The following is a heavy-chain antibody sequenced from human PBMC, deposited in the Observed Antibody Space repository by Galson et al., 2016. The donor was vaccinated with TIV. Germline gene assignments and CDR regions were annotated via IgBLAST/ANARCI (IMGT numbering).Heavy chain of an antibody. CDR1: EYTFIGHY. V-gene: IGHV1-2*02. CDR3: ASFPTAVTGFYFDS. Sequence: SVKVSCKASEYTFIGHYIHWVRQAPEQGLEWMGWINPNTGDTKYEQKLQGRVIMTRDTSVNTAYVELRSLRSADTAVYYCASFPTAVTGFYFDSWGQGTLVAVSS. D-gene: IGHD2-21*02. J-gene: IGHJ4*02. CDR2: INPNTGDT.